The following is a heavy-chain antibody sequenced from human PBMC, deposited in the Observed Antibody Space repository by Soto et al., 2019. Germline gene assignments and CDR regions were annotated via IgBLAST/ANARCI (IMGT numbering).Heavy chain of an antibody. CDR1: GGSISSGDYY. V-gene: IGHV4-30-4*01. CDR2: IYYSGST. D-gene: IGHD3-10*01. J-gene: IGHJ4*02. CDR3: ARDKLPIQYGSGPYFDY. Sequence: QVQLQESGPGLVKPSQTLSLTCTVSGGSISSGDYYWSWIRQPPGKGLEWIGYIYYSGSTYYNPSLKSRVTISVDTSKNQFSLKLSSVTAADTAVYYCARDKLPIQYGSGPYFDYWGQGTLVTVSS.